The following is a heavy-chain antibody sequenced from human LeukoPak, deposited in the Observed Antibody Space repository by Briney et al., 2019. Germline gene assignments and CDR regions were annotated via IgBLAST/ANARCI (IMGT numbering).Heavy chain of an antibody. D-gene: IGHD2/OR15-2a*01. CDR3: ARSYFSVGAFDI. Sequence: SETLSLTCAVSGYSIRTGYYWGWVRQPPRKDLEWIGSVYHSGSTYYNPSIQSRVNILVDTSKNQFSLSLTSVTAADTAVYYCARSYFSVGAFDIWGQGTMVTVSS. CDR2: VYHSGST. CDR1: GYSIRTGYY. V-gene: IGHV4-38-2*01. J-gene: IGHJ3*02.